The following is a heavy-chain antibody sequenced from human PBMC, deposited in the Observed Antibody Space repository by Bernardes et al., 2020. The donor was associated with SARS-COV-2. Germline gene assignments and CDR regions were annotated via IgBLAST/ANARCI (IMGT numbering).Heavy chain of an antibody. V-gene: IGHV3-23*01. D-gene: IGHD3-16*01. CDR1: GGSVSSSSYF. CDR2: LSNSGGYT. Sequence: ETLSLTCTVSGGSVSSSSYFWGWIRQPPGKGLEWVSSLSNSGGYTDYADSVKGRFTVSRDNSRNTLYLQMNSLRAEDTAVYYCAKNYEYAWGSHYFFNSWGQGTLVTVSS. J-gene: IGHJ4*02. CDR3: AKNYEYAWGSHYFFNS.